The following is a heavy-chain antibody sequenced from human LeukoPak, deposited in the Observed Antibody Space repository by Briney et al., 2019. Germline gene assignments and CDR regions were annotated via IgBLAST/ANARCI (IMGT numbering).Heavy chain of an antibody. CDR2: ISGDGGST. CDR1: GFSFDDYA. Sequence: GESLRLSCAAPGFSFDDYAIHWVRQAPGKGQEWVSLISGDGGSTFYADSVKGRFTISRDNSKNSLYLQMSSLRSEDTALYYCARESDSSGWYDSWGQGTLVTVSS. J-gene: IGHJ5*01. V-gene: IGHV3-43*02. CDR3: ARESDSSGWYDS. D-gene: IGHD3-22*01.